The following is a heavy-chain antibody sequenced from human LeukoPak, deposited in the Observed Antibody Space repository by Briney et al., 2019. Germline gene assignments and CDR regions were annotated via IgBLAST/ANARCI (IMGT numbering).Heavy chain of an antibody. CDR1: GFTFSSYA. Sequence: GGSLRLSCAASGFTFSSYAMSWVRQAPGKGLEWVGRIKSKTDGGTTDYAAPVKGRFTISRDDSKNTLYLQMNSLKTEDTAVYYCTTTIAAAGTTDYWGQGTLVTVSS. CDR2: IKSKTDGGTT. D-gene: IGHD6-13*01. J-gene: IGHJ4*02. CDR3: TTTIAAAGTTDY. V-gene: IGHV3-15*01.